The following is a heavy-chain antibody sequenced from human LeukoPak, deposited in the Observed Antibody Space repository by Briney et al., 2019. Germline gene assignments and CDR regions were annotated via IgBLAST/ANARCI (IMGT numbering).Heavy chain of an antibody. Sequence: GGSLRLSCAASGFTFSNAWMNWVRQAPGKGLEWVGRIKSKTDGGTTDYAAPVKGRFTISRDDSKNTLYLQMNSLKTEDTAVYYCTTRITIFGVARDLDYWGQGTLVTVSS. CDR2: IKSKTDGGTT. D-gene: IGHD3-3*01. CDR1: GFTFSNAW. CDR3: TTRITIFGVARDLDY. V-gene: IGHV3-15*07. J-gene: IGHJ4*02.